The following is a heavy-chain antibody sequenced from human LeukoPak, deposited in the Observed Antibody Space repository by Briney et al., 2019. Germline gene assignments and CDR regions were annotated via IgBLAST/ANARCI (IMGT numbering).Heavy chain of an antibody. CDR3: AREKTWGLYNWFDP. Sequence: GGSLRLSCAASGFTFSSYAMHWVRQAPGKGLEWVAVISYDGSNKYYADSVKGRFTISRDNSKNTLYLQMNSLRAEDTAVYYCAREKTWGLYNWFDPWGQGTLVTVSS. V-gene: IGHV3-30-3*01. CDR1: GFTFSSYA. J-gene: IGHJ5*02. D-gene: IGHD7-27*01. CDR2: ISYDGSNK.